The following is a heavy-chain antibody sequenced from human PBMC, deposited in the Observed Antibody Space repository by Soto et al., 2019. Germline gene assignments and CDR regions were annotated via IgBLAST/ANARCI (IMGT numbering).Heavy chain of an antibody. CDR2: INPNSGDT. D-gene: IGHD3-22*01. CDR1: GFTFTGYF. CDR3: ARVRTYYESSGSLDY. J-gene: IGHJ4*02. Sequence: ASVNVSCKSSGFTFTGYFIHWVRRAPGQGLEWMGWINPNSGDTNYAQKFQGRVTMTRDTSINTAYMELSRLRSDDTAVYYCARVRTYYESSGSLDYWGQGAPVTVSS. V-gene: IGHV1-2*02.